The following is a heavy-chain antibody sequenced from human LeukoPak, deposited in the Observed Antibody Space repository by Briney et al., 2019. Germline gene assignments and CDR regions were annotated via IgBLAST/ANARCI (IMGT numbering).Heavy chain of an antibody. CDR3: ARGLIAASHDAFDI. CDR1: GGSISSYY. J-gene: IGHJ3*02. Sequence: SETLSLTCTVSGGSISSYYWSWLRQPPGKGLEWIGYTYYSGSTNYNPSLKSRVTISVDTSKNQFSLKLSSVTAADTAVYYCARGLIAASHDAFDIWGQGTMVTVSS. D-gene: IGHD6-13*01. CDR2: TYYSGST. V-gene: IGHV4-59*01.